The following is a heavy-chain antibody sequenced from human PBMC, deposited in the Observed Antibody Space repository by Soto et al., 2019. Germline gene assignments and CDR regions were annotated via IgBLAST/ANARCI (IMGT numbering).Heavy chain of an antibody. J-gene: IGHJ6*02. D-gene: IGHD2-21*01. CDR1: GFSFSSHG. CDR2: ISHDETRK. CDR3: VKDRRTEAYGMEV. Sequence: QVQLVESGGGVVQPGMSLILSCAASGFSFSSHGMHWVRQAPSRGLEWVAVISHDETRKHYGDSVKGRFIISRDNSQDTVFLQMISLRDEDTAVYYCVKDRRTEAYGMEVWGQGTTVTVSS. V-gene: IGHV3-30*18.